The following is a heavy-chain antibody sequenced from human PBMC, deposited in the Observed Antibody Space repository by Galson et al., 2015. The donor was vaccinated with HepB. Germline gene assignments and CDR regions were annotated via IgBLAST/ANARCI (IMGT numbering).Heavy chain of an antibody. Sequence: SLRLSCAASGFTFDDYAMHWVRQAPGKGLEWFSGISWNSGSIGYADSVKGRFTISRDNAKNSLYLQMNSLRAEDTALYYCVLGAEVDIVATGPIWGQGTLVTVFS. CDR1: GFTFDDYA. CDR3: VLGAEVDIVATGPI. D-gene: IGHD5-12*01. V-gene: IGHV3-9*01. J-gene: IGHJ4*02. CDR2: ISWNSGSI.